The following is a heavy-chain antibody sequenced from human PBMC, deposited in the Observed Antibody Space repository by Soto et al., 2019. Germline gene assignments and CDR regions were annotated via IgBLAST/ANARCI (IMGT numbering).Heavy chain of an antibody. D-gene: IGHD2-2*01. J-gene: IGHJ6*01. CDR1: GYTFTGYY. V-gene: IGHV1-2*04. CDR2: INPNSGGT. CDR3: AIDLLVEHRGHYGMDL. Sequence: ASVKVSCKASGYTFTGYYMHWVRQAPGQGLEWMGWINPNSGGTNYAQKFQGWVTMTRDTSISTAYMELSRLRSDDTAVYYCAIDLLVEHRGHYGMDLWGQGTTVTV.